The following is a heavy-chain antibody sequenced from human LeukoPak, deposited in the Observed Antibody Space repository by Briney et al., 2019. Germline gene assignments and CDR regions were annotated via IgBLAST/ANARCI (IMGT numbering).Heavy chain of an antibody. CDR1: GYTFTGYY. D-gene: IGHD5-12*01. J-gene: IGHJ4*02. CDR2: INPNSGGT. V-gene: IGHV1-2*02. Sequence: ASVKVSCKASGYTFTGYYMHWVRQAPGQGLEWMGWINPNSGGTNYAQKFQGRVTMTRDTSISTAYMELSRLRSYDTAVYYCARQDSGYDNIDYWGQGTLVTVSS. CDR3: ARQDSGYDNIDY.